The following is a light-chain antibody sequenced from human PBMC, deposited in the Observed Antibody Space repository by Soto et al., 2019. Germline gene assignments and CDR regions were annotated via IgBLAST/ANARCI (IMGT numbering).Light chain of an antibody. J-gene: IGKJ4*01. CDR3: QQYNSWLT. CDR1: QSVSYH. Sequence: IVMTQTPATLSVSPGGRVTLSCRASQSVSYHVAWYQQKPGQTPRLVIYDASTRASGIPARFSGTRSGTEFSLTVSSLQSEGFGIYYCQQYNSWLTFVGGPRVDIK. CDR2: DAS. V-gene: IGKV3-15*01.